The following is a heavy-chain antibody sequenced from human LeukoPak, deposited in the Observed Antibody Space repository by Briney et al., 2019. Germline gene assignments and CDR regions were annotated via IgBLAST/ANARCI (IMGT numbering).Heavy chain of an antibody. Sequence: GGSLRLSCAASGFTFNNYGMHWVRQAPGRGLEWVSSVLGGGGTYYADSVKGRFTISGDNSRNTLYLQMNSLRAEDTAIYYCTKDKIPDNRWNFDYWGQGTLVTASS. CDR1: GFTFNNYG. D-gene: IGHD1-1*01. J-gene: IGHJ4*02. CDR3: TKDKIPDNRWNFDY. CDR2: VLGGGGT. V-gene: IGHV3-23*01.